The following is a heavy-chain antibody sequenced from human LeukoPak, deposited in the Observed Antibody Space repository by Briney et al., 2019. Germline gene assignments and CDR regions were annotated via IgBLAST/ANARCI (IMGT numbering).Heavy chain of an antibody. V-gene: IGHV1-2*02. CDR3: AESRAPGTRAFDI. CDR1: GYTFTDYY. J-gene: IGHJ3*02. CDR2: INPDSLGT. Sequence: ASVKVSCKASGYTFTDYYIHWVRQAPGQVLEWMGWINPDSLGTHYPQKFQGSVTMTGDTSISTAFMELIGLTSNDTAVYYCAESRAPGTRAFDIWGQGTMVSVSS.